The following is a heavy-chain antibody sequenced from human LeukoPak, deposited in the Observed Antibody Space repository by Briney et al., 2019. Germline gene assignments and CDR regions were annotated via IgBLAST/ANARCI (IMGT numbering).Heavy chain of an antibody. CDR2: IRYDGSNK. J-gene: IGHJ4*02. CDR1: GFTFSSYG. Sequence: GGSLRLSCAASGFTFSSYGMHSVRQAPGKGLEWVAFIRYDGSNKYYADSVKGRFTISRDNSKNTLYLQMNSLRAEDTAVYYCAKDLIRMVKPWFDYWGQGTLVTVSS. V-gene: IGHV3-30*02. D-gene: IGHD2-21*01. CDR3: AKDLIRMVKPWFDY.